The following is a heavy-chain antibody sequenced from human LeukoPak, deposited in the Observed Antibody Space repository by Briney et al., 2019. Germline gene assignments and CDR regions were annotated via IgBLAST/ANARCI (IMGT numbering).Heavy chain of an antibody. V-gene: IGHV4-59*11. CDR1: GGSISSHC. CDR2: ISYSGST. D-gene: IGHD2-15*01. CDR3: AIRCSGGSCYGALQY. J-gene: IGHJ4*02. Sequence: SETLSLTCTVSGGSISSHCWSWIRQPPGKGLEWIGYISYSGSTNYNPSLKSRVTISVDTSKNQFSLKLSSVTAADTAVYYCAIRCSGGSCYGALQYWGQGTLVTVSS.